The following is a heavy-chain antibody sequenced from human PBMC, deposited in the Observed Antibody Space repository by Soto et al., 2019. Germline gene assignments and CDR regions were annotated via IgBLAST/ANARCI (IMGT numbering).Heavy chain of an antibody. Sequence: QVQLQESGPGLVKPSGTLSLTCAVSGGSISSSNWWSWVRQPPGKGLEWIGEIYHRGSTNYNPSLKSRVTISVDNSKNQFSLKLSSVTAADTAVYYCARVSGSYYYGMDVWGQGTTVTVSS. CDR1: GGSISSSNW. J-gene: IGHJ6*02. V-gene: IGHV4-4*02. CDR3: ARVSGSYYYGMDV. CDR2: IYHRGST. D-gene: IGHD1-26*01.